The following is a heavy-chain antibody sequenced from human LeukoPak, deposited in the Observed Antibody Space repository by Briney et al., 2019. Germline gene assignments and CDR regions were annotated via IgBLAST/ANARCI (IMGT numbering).Heavy chain of an antibody. CDR2: INHSGST. D-gene: IGHD3-10*01. CDR3: ARAAYAGFDY. V-gene: IGHV4-34*01. J-gene: IGHJ4*02. CDR1: GGSFSGYY. Sequence: SETLSLTCAVYGGSFSGYYWSWIRQPPGKGLEWIGEINHSGSTNYNPFLKSRVTISVDTSKNQFSLKLSSVTAADTAVYYCARAAYAGFDYWGQGTLVTVSS.